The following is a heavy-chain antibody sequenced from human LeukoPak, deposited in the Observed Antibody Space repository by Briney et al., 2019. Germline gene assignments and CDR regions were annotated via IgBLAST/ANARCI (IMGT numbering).Heavy chain of an antibody. V-gene: IGHV1-69*13. Sequence: AASVKVSCKASGSTFISYAISWVRQAPGQGLEWMGGIIPIFGTANYAQKFQGRVTITADESTSTAYMELSSLRSEDTAVYYCARDLGGEFNWFDPWGQGTLVTVSS. D-gene: IGHD3-3*01. J-gene: IGHJ5*02. CDR2: IIPIFGTA. CDR1: GSTFISYA. CDR3: ARDLGGEFNWFDP.